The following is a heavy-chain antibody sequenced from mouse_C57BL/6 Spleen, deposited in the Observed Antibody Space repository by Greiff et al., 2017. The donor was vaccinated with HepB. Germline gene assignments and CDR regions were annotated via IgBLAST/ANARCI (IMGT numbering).Heavy chain of an antibody. CDR3: ARAAQGYAMDY. CDR1: GFTFSDYY. Sequence: EVQLVESEGGLVQPGSSMKLSCTASGFTFSDYYMAWVRQVPEKGLEWVANINYDGSSTYYLDSLKSRFIISRDNAKNILYLQMSSLKSEDTATYYCARAAQGYAMDYWGQGTSVTVSS. J-gene: IGHJ4*01. CDR2: INYDGSST. V-gene: IGHV5-16*01.